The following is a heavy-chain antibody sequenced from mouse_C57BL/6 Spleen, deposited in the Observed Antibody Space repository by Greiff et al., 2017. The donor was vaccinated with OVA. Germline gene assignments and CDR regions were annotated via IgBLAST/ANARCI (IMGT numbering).Heavy chain of an antibody. CDR2: IYPGDGDT. CDR1: GYAFSSYW. Sequence: QVQLQESGAELVKPGASVKISCKASGYAFSSYWMNWVKQRPGKGLEGIGQIYPGDGDTNYNGKFKGKATLTADKSSSTAYMQLSSLTSEDSAVYFCASITTVVADYFDYWGQGTTLTVSS. D-gene: IGHD1-1*01. J-gene: IGHJ2*01. V-gene: IGHV1-80*01. CDR3: ASITTVVADYFDY.